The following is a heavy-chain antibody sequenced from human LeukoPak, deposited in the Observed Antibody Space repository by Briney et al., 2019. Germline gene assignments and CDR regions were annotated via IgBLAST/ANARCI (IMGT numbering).Heavy chain of an antibody. CDR1: GGSISSGSYY. V-gene: IGHV4-61*02. CDR2: IYTSGST. D-gene: IGHD5-24*01. J-gene: IGHJ4*02. CDR3: ARGRWLQFFDY. Sequence: PSETPSLTCTVSGGSISSGSYYWSWIRQPAGKGLEWIGRIYTSGSTNYNPSLKSRVTISVDTSKNQFSLKLSSVTAADTAVYYCARGRWLQFFDYWGQGTLVTVSS.